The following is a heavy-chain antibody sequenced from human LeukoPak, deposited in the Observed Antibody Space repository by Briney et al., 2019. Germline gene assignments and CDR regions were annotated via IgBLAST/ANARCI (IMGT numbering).Heavy chain of an antibody. V-gene: IGHV3-48*02. CDR3: ASRTAGNNWFDP. J-gene: IGHJ5*02. CDR2: ISGNSGTI. CDR1: GFTFSTYS. Sequence: QPGGSLRLSCAASGFTFSTYSMNWVRQAPGKGLEWVSYISGNSGTIYYADSVRGRFTISRDNAKNSLYLQMNSLRDEDTAAYYCASRTAGNNWFDPWGQGTLVTVSS. D-gene: IGHD6-13*01.